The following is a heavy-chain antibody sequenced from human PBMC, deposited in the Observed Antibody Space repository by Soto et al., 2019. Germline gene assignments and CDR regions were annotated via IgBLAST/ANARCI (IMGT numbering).Heavy chain of an antibody. V-gene: IGHV5-10-1*01. J-gene: IGHJ6*02. D-gene: IGHD3-10*01. CDR1: GYSFTRYW. CDR2: IDPSDSYT. Sequence: GEALKISWQGSGYSFTRYWISWVRQMAGKGLEWMGRIDPSDSYTNYSPSFQGHVTISADKSISTAYLQSSSLKASDTATYYCARLPLWFGELSLGYGMDVWGQGTTVTVSS. CDR3: ARLPLWFGELSLGYGMDV.